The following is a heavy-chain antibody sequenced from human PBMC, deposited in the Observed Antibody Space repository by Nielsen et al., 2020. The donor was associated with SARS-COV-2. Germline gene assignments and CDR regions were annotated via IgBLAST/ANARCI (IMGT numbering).Heavy chain of an antibody. CDR1: GFSFSSSA. V-gene: IGHV3-23*01. CDR2: LSGASLST. J-gene: IGHJ6*03. Sequence: GESLKISCAASGFSFSSSAMSWVRQAPGKGLEWVSALSGASLSTYYADSVKGRFTISRDNSKNTLFLQMNGLRVEDTAVYYCAKFRRLRYYYYMDVWGKGTTVTVSS. CDR3: AKFRRLRYYYYMDV.